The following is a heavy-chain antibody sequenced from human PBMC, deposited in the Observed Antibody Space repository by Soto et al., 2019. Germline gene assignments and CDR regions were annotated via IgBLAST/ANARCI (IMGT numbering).Heavy chain of an antibody. CDR3: ARFYYDSSGYLPSPYYYHYVLAV. Sequence: GGSLRLSCVPSGFTFSSYAMHWVRQAPGKGLEWVAIISYDGSNKYYADSVKGRFTISRDNSKNTLYLQMNSLRAEDTAVYYCARFYYDSSGYLPSPYYYHYVLAVCGQGTSVPGSS. V-gene: IGHV3-30*04. D-gene: IGHD3-22*01. J-gene: IGHJ6*02. CDR2: ISYDGSNK. CDR1: GFTFSSYA.